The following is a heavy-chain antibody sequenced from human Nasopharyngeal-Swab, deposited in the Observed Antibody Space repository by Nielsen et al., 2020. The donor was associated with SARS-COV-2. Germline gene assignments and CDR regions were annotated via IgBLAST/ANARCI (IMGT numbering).Heavy chain of an antibody. CDR2: ISYDGSNK. Sequence: WIRQPPGKGLEWVAVISYDGSNKYYADSVKGRFTISRDNSKNTLYLQMNGLRAEDTAVYYCAKDRAYGSGSYSYDYWGQGTLVTVSS. V-gene: IGHV3-30*18. J-gene: IGHJ4*02. CDR3: AKDRAYGSGSYSYDY. D-gene: IGHD3-10*01.